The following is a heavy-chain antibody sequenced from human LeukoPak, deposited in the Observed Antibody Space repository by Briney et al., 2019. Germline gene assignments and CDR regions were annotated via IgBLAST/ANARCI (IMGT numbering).Heavy chain of an antibody. CDR1: GFTFSSYA. V-gene: IGHV3-23*01. J-gene: IGHJ4*02. D-gene: IGHD2-2*01. Sequence: GGSLRLSCAASGFTFSSYAMSWVRQAPGKGLEWVSAISGSGGSTYYADSVKGRFTISRDNSKNTQYLQMNSLRAEDTAVYYCAKVPAVSVVPAAIYWGQGTLVTVSS. CDR3: AKVPAVSVVPAAIY. CDR2: ISGSGGST.